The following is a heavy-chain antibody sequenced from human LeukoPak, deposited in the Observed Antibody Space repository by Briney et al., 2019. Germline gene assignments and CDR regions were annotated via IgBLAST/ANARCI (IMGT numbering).Heavy chain of an antibody. CDR2: IISSSSYI. CDR1: GFTFSSYS. J-gene: IGHJ4*02. D-gene: IGHD3-9*01. Sequence: GGSLRLSCAASGFTFSSYSMNWVRQAPGKGLEWVSSIISSSSYIYSADPVKGRFTISTENAKNPLYLQINSRRAEDTAVDYCARDRTVLRYFDWVSTATFDYWGQGTLVTVSS. CDR3: ARDRTVLRYFDWVSTATFDY. V-gene: IGHV3-21*01.